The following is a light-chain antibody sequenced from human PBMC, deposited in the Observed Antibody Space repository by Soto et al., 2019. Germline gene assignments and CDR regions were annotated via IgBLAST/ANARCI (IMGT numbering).Light chain of an antibody. CDR1: QSVSSSY. CDR3: QQYGSSPYT. CDR2: GAS. J-gene: IGKJ2*01. V-gene: IGKV3-20*01. Sequence: EIVLTQSPGTLSLSPGERATLSCRASQSVSSSYLAWYQQKPGQAPRLLIYGASSRATGIPDRFSGSGSGTDFTLTISRLEPEEFVVYYCQQYGSSPYTFGQGTKLEIK.